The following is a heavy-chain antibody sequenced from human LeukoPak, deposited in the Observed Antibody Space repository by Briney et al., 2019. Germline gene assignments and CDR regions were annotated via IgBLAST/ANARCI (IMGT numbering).Heavy chain of an antibody. CDR2: INPSGGST. CDR3: ARVDFPWYFDL. J-gene: IGHJ2*01. Sequence: ASVKVSCKASGYTFTGYYMHWVRQAPGQGLEWMGIINPSGGSTSYAQKFQGRVTMTRDTSTSTVYMELSSLRSEDTAVYYCARVDFPWYFDLWGRGTLVTVSS. D-gene: IGHD2/OR15-2a*01. CDR1: GYTFTGYY. V-gene: IGHV1-46*01.